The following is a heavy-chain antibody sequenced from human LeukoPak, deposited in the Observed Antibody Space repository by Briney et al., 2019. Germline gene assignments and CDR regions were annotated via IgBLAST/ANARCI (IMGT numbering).Heavy chain of an antibody. D-gene: IGHD5-18*01. Sequence: GGSLRPSCAASGFTFSSYWMHWVRQAPGKGLMWVSRINGDGINTDYADSVKGRFTVSRDNAKNTLYLQMNSLRAEDTAVYYCARGHRYGFEYWGHGTLVTVSS. J-gene: IGHJ4*01. V-gene: IGHV3-74*01. CDR2: INGDGINT. CDR3: ARGHRYGFEY. CDR1: GFTFSSYW.